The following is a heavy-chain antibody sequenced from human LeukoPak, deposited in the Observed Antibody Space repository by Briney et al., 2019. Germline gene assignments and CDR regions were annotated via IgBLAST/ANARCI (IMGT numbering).Heavy chain of an antibody. V-gene: IGHV1-8*01. Sequence: ASVEVSCQASGCPFSYYDVNWGRAAPGQGLGWMGWMNPTSGDTGYAQKFQGRVTMTRSMSKNTAYMELSRLRSEDTAVYFCARVVLKAFYYYYMDVWGKGTT. CDR2: MNPTSGDT. D-gene: IGHD2-21*01. J-gene: IGHJ6*03. CDR1: GCPFSYYD. CDR3: ARVVLKAFYYYYMDV.